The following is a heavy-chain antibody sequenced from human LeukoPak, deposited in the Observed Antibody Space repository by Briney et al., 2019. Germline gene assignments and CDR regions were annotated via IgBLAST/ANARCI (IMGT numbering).Heavy chain of an antibody. V-gene: IGHV3-21*01. CDR1: GFTFSSYS. CDR2: ISSSSSYI. CDR3: ARGPMTIISI. J-gene: IGHJ4*02. Sequence: PGGSLRLSCAASGFTFSSYSMNWVRQAPGKGLEWVSSISSSSSYIYYADSVKGRLTISRDNAKNSLYLQMNSLRVEDTAVYYCARGPMTIISIGGQGTLVTVSS. D-gene: IGHD4/OR15-4a*01.